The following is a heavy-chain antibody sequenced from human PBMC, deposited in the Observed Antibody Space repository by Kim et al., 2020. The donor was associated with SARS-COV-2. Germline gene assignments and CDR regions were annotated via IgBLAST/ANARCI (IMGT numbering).Heavy chain of an antibody. CDR3: VKDMGTRSISMIFDS. CDR2: MSWDGGSI. CDR1: GFTFDDFA. J-gene: IGHJ4*02. D-gene: IGHD3-22*01. V-gene: IGHV3-43*01. Sequence: GGSLRLSCAASGFTFDDFAMHWVRQVLGGGLEWVSLMSWDGGSIFYGDSMKGRFAVSRDNSQNSLYLQINSLRTEDTAFYYCVKDMGTRSISMIFDSWGQGTLITVSS.